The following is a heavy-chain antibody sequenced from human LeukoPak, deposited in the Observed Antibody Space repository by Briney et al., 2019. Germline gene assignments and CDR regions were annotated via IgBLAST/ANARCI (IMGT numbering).Heavy chain of an antibody. CDR2: IKSKTDGGTT. D-gene: IGHD3-3*01. CDR3: TTESDDPYYYYYYGMGV. CDR1: GFTFSNAW. V-gene: IGHV3-15*01. Sequence: GGSLRLSCAASGFTFSNAWMSWVRQAPGKGLEWVGRIKSKTDGGTTDYAAPVKGRFTISRDDSKNTLYLQMNSLKTEDTAVYYCTTESDDPYYYYYYGMGVWGQGTTVTVSS. J-gene: IGHJ6*02.